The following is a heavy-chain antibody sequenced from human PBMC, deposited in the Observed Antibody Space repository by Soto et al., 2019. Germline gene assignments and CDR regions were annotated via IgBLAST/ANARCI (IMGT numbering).Heavy chain of an antibody. V-gene: IGHV4-34*01. Sequence: PSETLSLTCAVYGGSFSGYYWSWIRQPPGKALAWTGEINHSGSTNYSPSLKSRVTLSGVTSKNQCSLKLSSVTAADPAAAYCARGWAEAVPAAGTGGPNYYYYCMDVWGQGTTVTVSS. D-gene: IGHD6-13*01. J-gene: IGHJ6*02. CDR3: ARGWAEAVPAAGTGGPNYYYYCMDV. CDR1: GGSFSGYY. CDR2: INHSGST.